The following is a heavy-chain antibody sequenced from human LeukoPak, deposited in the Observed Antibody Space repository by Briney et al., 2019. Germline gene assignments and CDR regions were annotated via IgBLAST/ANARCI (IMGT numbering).Heavy chain of an antibody. Sequence: SETLSLTCTVSGGSISSYYWSWIRQPPGKGLEWIGYIYYSGSTNYNPSLKSRVTISVDTSKNQFSLKLSSVTAADTAVYYCARQGLEYYYYGMDVWGQGTTVTVSS. D-gene: IGHD6-6*01. V-gene: IGHV4-59*08. CDR1: GGSISSYY. CDR3: ARQGLEYYYYGMDV. J-gene: IGHJ6*02. CDR2: IYYSGST.